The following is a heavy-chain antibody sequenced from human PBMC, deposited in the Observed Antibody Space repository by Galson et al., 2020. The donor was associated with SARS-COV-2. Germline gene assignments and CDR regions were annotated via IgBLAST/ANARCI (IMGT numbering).Heavy chain of an antibody. CDR1: GFSLSTSGVG. Sequence: KMSGPTLVKPTQTLTLTCTFSGFSLSTSGVGVGWIRQPPGKALEWLALIYWDDDKRYSPSLKSRLTITKDTSKNQVVLTMTNMDPVDTVTYYCAHRPPLGYCSSTSCYTPFDPWGQGTLVTVSS. V-gene: IGHV2-5*02. D-gene: IGHD2-2*02. CDR2: IYWDDDK. J-gene: IGHJ5*02. CDR3: AHRPPLGYCSSTSCYTPFDP.